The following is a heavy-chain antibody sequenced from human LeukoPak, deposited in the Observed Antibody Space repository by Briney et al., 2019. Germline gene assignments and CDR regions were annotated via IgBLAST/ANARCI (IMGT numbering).Heavy chain of an antibody. Sequence: SVKVSCKASGGTFSSYAIRWVRQAPGQGLEWMGRIIPIFGTANYAQKFQGRVTITTDESTSTAHMELSSLRSEDTAVYYCARHVLGDDSSGYSYYYYMDVWGKGTTVTVSS. V-gene: IGHV1-69*05. J-gene: IGHJ6*03. D-gene: IGHD3-22*01. CDR1: GGTFSSYA. CDR3: ARHVLGDDSSGYSYYYYMDV. CDR2: IIPIFGTA.